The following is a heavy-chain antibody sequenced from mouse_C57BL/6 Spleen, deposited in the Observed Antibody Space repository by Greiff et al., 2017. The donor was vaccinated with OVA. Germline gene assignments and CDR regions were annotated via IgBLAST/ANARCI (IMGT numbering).Heavy chain of an antibody. V-gene: IGHV1-26*01. CDR2: INPNNGGT. CDR1: GYTFTDYY. D-gene: IGHD2-3*01. CDR3: ARGYDPYFDV. Sequence: VQLQQSGPELVKPGASVKISCKASGYTFTDYYMNWVKQSHGKSLEWIGDINPNNGGTSYNQKFKGKATLTVDKSSSTAYMELRSLTSEDSAVYYCARGYDPYFDVWGTGTTVTVSS. J-gene: IGHJ1*03.